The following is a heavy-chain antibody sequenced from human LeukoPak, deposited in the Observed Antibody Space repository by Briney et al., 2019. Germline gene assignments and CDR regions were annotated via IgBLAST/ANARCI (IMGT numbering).Heavy chain of an antibody. J-gene: IGHJ4*02. CDR1: GGSISSGSYY. CDR3: ASETNDYGDYYYFDY. Sequence: SQTLSLTCTVSGGSISSGSYYWSWIRQPAGKGLEWIGRIYTSGSTNYNPSLKSRVTISVDTSKNQFSLKLCSVTAADTAVYYCASETNDYGDYYYFDYWGQGTLVTVSS. V-gene: IGHV4-61*02. D-gene: IGHD4-17*01. CDR2: IYTSGST.